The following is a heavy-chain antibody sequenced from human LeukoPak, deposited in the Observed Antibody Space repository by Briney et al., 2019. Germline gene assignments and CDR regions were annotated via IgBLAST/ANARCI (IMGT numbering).Heavy chain of an antibody. J-gene: IGHJ2*01. CDR3: ARRAASYYYDSSGYGGYFDL. Sequence: PSQTLSLTCTVSGGSISSGDYYWSWIRQPPGTGLEWIGYIYYSGSTYYNPSLKSRVTISVDTSKNQFSLKLSSVTAADTAVCYCARRAASYYYDSSGYGGYFDLWGRGTLVTVSS. CDR2: IYYSGST. D-gene: IGHD3-22*01. V-gene: IGHV4-30-4*01. CDR1: GGSISSGDYY.